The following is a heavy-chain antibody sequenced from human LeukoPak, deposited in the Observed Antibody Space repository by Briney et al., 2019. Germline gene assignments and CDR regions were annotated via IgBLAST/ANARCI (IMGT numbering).Heavy chain of an antibody. CDR2: IYYSGST. CDR1: GGSISSYY. Sequence: SETLSLTCTVSGGSISSYYWSWIRQPPGKGLEWIGYIYYSGSTNYNPSLKSRVTISVDTSKNQFSLKLSSVTAADTAVYYCAKSLYGSGSYYNWFDPWGQGTLVTVSS. D-gene: IGHD3-10*01. J-gene: IGHJ5*02. CDR3: AKSLYGSGSYYNWFDP. V-gene: IGHV4-59*12.